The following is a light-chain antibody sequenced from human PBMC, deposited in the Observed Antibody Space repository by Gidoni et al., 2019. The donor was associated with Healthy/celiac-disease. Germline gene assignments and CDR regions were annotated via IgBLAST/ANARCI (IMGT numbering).Light chain of an antibody. Sequence: SYELTQQPSVSVSLGQTARITCYGVALPKQYAYWSQQKPGQAPVLVIYQDGERPSGIPERFSGSSPGTTVTLTISGVQAEDEADYYCQSADSSGTYQVFGGGTKLTVL. CDR2: QDG. CDR1: ALPKQY. J-gene: IGLJ3*02. CDR3: QSADSSGTYQV. V-gene: IGLV3-25*03.